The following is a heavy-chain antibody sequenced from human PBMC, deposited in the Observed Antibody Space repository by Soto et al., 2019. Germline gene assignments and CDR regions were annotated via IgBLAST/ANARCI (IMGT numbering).Heavy chain of an antibody. V-gene: IGHV4-31*01. D-gene: IGHD2-2*01. CDR1: GGSISSGGYY. Sequence: SETLSLTCTVSGGSISSGGYYWSWIRQHPRKSKEWIGYIYYSGSTYYNKSLKNQVNISVDTAKNQFSLKLSSVPAADKAVYYCARSSTSANYFDYWGQGTLVTVS. CDR2: IYYSGST. CDR3: ARSSTSANYFDY. J-gene: IGHJ4*02.